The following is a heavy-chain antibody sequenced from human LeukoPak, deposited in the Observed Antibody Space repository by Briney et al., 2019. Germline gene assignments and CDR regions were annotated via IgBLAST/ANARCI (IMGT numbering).Heavy chain of an antibody. Sequence: SQTLSLTCTVSGGSISSGDYYWSWIRQPPGKGLEWIGYIYYSGSTYYNPSLKSRVTISVDTSKNQFSLKLSSVTAADTAVYYCAREGECSSTSCYADYWGQGTLVTVSS. V-gene: IGHV4-30-4*01. CDR2: IYYSGST. CDR1: GGSISSGDYY. D-gene: IGHD2-2*01. J-gene: IGHJ4*02. CDR3: AREGECSSTSCYADY.